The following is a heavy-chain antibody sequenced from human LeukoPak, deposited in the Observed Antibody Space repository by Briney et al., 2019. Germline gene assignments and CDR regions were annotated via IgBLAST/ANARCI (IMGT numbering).Heavy chain of an antibody. CDR2: IYYSGST. D-gene: IGHD6-13*01. CDR1: GGSISSYY. Sequence: SETLSLTCPVSGGSISSYYWSWVRQPPGEGREWVGYIYYSGSTNYNPSLKSRVTISVDTSNNQFSLKLSSVTAADTAVYYCARMASSSWYLYDLDYWGQGTLVTVSS. CDR3: ARMASSSWYLYDLDY. V-gene: IGHV4-59*01. J-gene: IGHJ4*02.